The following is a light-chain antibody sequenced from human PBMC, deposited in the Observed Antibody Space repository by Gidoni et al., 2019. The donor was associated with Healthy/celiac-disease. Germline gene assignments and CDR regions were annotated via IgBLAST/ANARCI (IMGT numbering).Light chain of an antibody. CDR1: QSVSSSY. J-gene: IGKJ1*01. CDR2: GAS. CDR3: QQLKT. Sequence: EIVVTQSPGTLSLSPGERATLSCRASQSVSSSYLAWYQQKPGQAPRLLIYGASSRATGIPDRFSGSGSGTDFTLTISRLEPEDFAVYYCQQLKTFGQGTKVEIK. V-gene: IGKV3-20*01.